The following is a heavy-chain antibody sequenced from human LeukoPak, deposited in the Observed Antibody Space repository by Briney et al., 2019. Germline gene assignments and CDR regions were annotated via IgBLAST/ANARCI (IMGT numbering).Heavy chain of an antibody. J-gene: IGHJ5*02. V-gene: IGHV1-2*02. CDR2: INPNSGGT. CDR3: ARAYCSSTSCYNHWFDP. D-gene: IGHD2-2*02. Sequence: ASVKVSCKASGYTFTGYYMHWVRQAPGQGLEWMGWINPNSGGTNYAQKFQGRVTMTRDTSISTACMELSRLRSDDTAVYYCARAYCSSTSCYNHWFDPWGQGTLVTVSS. CDR1: GYTFTGYY.